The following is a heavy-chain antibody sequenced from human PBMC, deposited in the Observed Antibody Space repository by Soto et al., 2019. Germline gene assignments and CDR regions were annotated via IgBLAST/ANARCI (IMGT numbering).Heavy chain of an antibody. CDR2: IYHSGST. J-gene: IGHJ3*02. V-gene: IGHV4-4*02. Sequence: PSETLSLTCAVSGGSISSSNWWSWVRQPPGKGLEWIGEIYHSGSTNYNPSLKSRVSISIDTSKNHFSLTLSSVTAADTALYFCARDLPTGYYAFDIWGQGTLVTVSS. D-gene: IGHD3-9*01. CDR1: GGSISSSNW. CDR3: ARDLPTGYYAFDI.